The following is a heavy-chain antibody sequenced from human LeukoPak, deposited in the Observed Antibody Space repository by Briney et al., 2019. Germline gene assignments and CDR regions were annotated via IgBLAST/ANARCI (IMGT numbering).Heavy chain of an antibody. D-gene: IGHD6-13*01. J-gene: IGHJ5*02. CDR1: GITFSVYA. V-gene: IGHV3-30*18. CDR2: ISYDGTYK. CDR3: AKDRGPSIPAGWFDP. Sequence: PGGSLRLSCAASGITFSVYAMHWVRQAPGKGLEWVAVISYDGTYKYYADSVKGRFTISRDNSKNTLYLQMNSLRAEDTAFYYCAKDRGPSIPAGWFDPWGQGTLVTVSS.